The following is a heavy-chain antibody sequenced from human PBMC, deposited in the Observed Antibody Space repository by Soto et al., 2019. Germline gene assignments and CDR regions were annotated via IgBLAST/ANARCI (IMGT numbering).Heavy chain of an antibody. Sequence: QVKMVQSGAEVKKPGSSVKVSCKASGGTFSSYTFSWVRQAPGQGLEWMGGIVPLFGTTNDAKIFQGRVTIPADESTSTVYMELSSLRSEDSAMYYCARDDDVTATRPRGALDIWGQGTVITVSS. V-gene: IGHV1-69*01. CDR2: IVPLFGTT. J-gene: IGHJ3*02. CDR3: ARDDDVTATRPRGALDI. D-gene: IGHD6-6*01. CDR1: GGTFSSYT.